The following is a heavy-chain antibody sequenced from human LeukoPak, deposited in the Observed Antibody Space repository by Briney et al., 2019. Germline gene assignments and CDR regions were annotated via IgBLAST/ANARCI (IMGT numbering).Heavy chain of an antibody. D-gene: IGHD2-2*01. CDR1: GFTFSSYS. CDR3: ARDGGLYCSSTSCYFDY. CDR2: ISSSSSTI. J-gene: IGHJ4*02. V-gene: IGHV3-48*04. Sequence: GGSLRLSCAASGFTFSSYSMNWVRQAPGKGLEWVSYISSSSSTIYYADSVKGRFTISRDNAKNSLYLQMNSLRAEDTAAYYCARDGGLYCSSTSCYFDYWGQGTLVTVSS.